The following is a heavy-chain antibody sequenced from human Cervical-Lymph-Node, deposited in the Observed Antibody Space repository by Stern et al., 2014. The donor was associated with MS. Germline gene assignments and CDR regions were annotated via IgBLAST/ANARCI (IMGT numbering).Heavy chain of an antibody. D-gene: IGHD3-16*01. CDR2: ISTNNGNP. CDR1: GYTFTNYG. Sequence: VQLVGSGPEVKKPGASVKVSCKASGYTFTNYGINWVRPAPGQGLEWMGWISTNNGNPHYAQNIHGRVTMTTDTSTTTAYMELRSLRSDDTAVYYCARSGGSFWGRGTLVTVSS. CDR3: ARSGGSF. V-gene: IGHV1-18*01. J-gene: IGHJ4*02.